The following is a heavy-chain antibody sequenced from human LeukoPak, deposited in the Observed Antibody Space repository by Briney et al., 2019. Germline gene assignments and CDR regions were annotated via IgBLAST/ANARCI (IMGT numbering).Heavy chain of an antibody. CDR1: GYTFISYD. CDR2: INPNSGGT. CDR3: ARDPPITMIVGGKSFDY. V-gene: IGHV1-2*02. J-gene: IGHJ4*02. Sequence: GASVKVSCKASGYTFISYDINWVRQATGQGLEWMGWINPNSGGTNYAQKFQGRVTMTRDTSISTAYMELSRLRSDDTAVYYCARDPPITMIVGGKSFDYWGQGTLVTVSS. D-gene: IGHD3-22*01.